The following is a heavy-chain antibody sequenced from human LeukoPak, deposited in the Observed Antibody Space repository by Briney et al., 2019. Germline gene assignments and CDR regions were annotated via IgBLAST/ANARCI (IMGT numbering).Heavy chain of an antibody. D-gene: IGHD3-22*01. CDR3: ATTGYYYDSSPY. Sequence: SETLSLTCTVSGDSLNSDSYYWGWIRQPPGKGLEWIGSIYYSGSTYYNSSLKSRVTISVDTSKNQFSLELRSVTAADTAVYYCATTGYYYDSSPYWGQGTLVTVSS. J-gene: IGHJ4*02. V-gene: IGHV4-39*07. CDR1: GDSLNSDSYY. CDR2: IYYSGST.